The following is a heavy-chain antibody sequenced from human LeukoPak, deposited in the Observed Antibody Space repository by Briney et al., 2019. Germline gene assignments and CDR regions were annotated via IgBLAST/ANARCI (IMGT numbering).Heavy chain of an antibody. CDR2: IYYSGST. D-gene: IGHD3-22*01. J-gene: IGHJ4*02. CDR3: ARGFGSSGYYYFFDY. CDR1: GGSISSSSYY. V-gene: IGHV4-39*07. Sequence: SETLSLTCTVSGGSISSSSYYWGWIRQPPGKGLEWIGSIYYSGSTYYNPSLKSRVTISVDTSKNQFSLKLSSVTAADTAVYYCARGFGSSGYYYFFDYWGQGTLVTVSS.